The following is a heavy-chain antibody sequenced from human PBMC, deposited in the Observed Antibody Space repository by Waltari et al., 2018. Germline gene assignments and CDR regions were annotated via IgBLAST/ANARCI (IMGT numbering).Heavy chain of an antibody. CDR1: GDSILGYF. J-gene: IGHJ6*03. Sequence: QVQLQESGPGLLKSSGTLSLTCSVSGDSILGYFWRWVRQPAGKKMEWIGRIHSTGNSDPNPSLKSRISMSVDTSKNQVSLNLTSVTAADTAVYYCARDRVESEFYYYYHMDVWGRGTAVIISS. CDR2: IHSTGNS. D-gene: IGHD3-10*01. V-gene: IGHV4-4*07. CDR3: ARDRVESEFYYYYHMDV.